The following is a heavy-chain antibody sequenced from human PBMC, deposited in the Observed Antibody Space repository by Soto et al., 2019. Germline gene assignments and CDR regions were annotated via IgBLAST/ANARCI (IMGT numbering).Heavy chain of an antibody. Sequence: GSLRLSCAASGFTFSSYAMSWVRQTPGKGLEWVSVISGSGGITKYADSVKGRLTISRDNSKNTLFLQVNSLRVDDTAVYYCTKLTSWYGGWFDPWGQGTLVTVSS. CDR3: TKLTSWYGGWFDP. V-gene: IGHV3-23*01. CDR1: GFTFSSYA. D-gene: IGHD2-2*01. J-gene: IGHJ5*02. CDR2: ISGSGGIT.